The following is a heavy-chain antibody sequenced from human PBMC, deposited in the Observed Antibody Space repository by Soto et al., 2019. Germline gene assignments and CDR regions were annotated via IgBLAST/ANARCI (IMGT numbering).Heavy chain of an antibody. J-gene: IGHJ4*02. CDR1: GGTFSSYT. D-gene: IGHD5-18*01. V-gene: IGHV1-69*02. CDR3: ARDVDTAVNFDY. Sequence: QVQLVQSGAEVKKPGSSVKVSCKASGGTFSSYTISWVRQAPGQGLEWMGRIIPILGIANYAQKFQGRVTITADKSTSTAYMELSSLRSEDTAVYYGARDVDTAVNFDYWGQGTLVTVSS. CDR2: IIPILGIA.